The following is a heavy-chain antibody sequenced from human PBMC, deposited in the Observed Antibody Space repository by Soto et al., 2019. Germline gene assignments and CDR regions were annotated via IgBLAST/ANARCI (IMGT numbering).Heavy chain of an antibody. J-gene: IGHJ5*02. D-gene: IGHD1-26*01. V-gene: IGHV3-23*01. CDR1: GVIFENFG. Sequence: EVVLLESGGGLEQPGGSLRLSCAASGVIFENFGMSWVRQAPGKGLEWISSISGSGFKKYYADSVKGRFTISRDNSKSTVYLELNNLSAEDTAVYHCAKNQGVELVPLATVDWFDPWGQGSVVTVSS. CDR3: AKNQGVELVPLATVDWFDP. CDR2: ISGSGFKK.